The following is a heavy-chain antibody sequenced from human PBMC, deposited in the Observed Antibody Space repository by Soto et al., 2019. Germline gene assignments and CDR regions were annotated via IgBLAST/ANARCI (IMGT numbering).Heavy chain of an antibody. Sequence: QVQLVQSGAEVKKPGSSVKVSCKASGGTFSSYAISWVRQAPGQGLEWVGGIIPIFGTANYAQKFQGRVTITADESTSTAYMELSSLRSEDTAVYYCARPRRGTYYYYYYGMDVWGQGTTVTVSS. V-gene: IGHV1-69*01. CDR1: GGTFSSYA. CDR2: IIPIFGTA. CDR3: ARPRRGTYYYYYYGMDV. D-gene: IGHD3-16*01. J-gene: IGHJ6*02.